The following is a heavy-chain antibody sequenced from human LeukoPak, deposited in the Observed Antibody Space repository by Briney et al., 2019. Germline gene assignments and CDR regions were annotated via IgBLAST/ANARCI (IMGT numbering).Heavy chain of an antibody. J-gene: IGHJ4*02. CDR3: TTSPVPGIGY. Sequence: GGSLRLSCAASGFTFSSYSMNWVRQAPGKGLEWVGRIKSKIHGGTIDYAAPAKGRFTISRDDSENTVYLQMSSLRTEDTAMYYCTTSPVPGIGYWGQGIQVTVSS. CDR2: IKSKIHGGTI. D-gene: IGHD6-19*01. CDR1: GFTFSSYS. V-gene: IGHV3-15*01.